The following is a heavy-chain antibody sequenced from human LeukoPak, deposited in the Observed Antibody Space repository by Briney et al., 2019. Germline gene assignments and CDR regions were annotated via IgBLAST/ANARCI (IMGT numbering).Heavy chain of an antibody. Sequence: SVKVSCKASGGTFSSYAISWVRQGPGQGLEWMGVFIPIFGTANYAQEVQGRVPFTADRSTSTAYMELSSLRSEDTAVYCCAREGIIPFDPWGQGTLVTVAS. J-gene: IGHJ5*02. V-gene: IGHV1-69*06. CDR1: GGTFSSYA. D-gene: IGHD3-16*01. CDR2: FIPIFGTA. CDR3: AREGIIPFDP.